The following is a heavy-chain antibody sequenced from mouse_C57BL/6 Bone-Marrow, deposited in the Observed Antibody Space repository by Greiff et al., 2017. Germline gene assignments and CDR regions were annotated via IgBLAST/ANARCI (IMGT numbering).Heavy chain of an antibody. CDR3: ARAGYYLFY. CDR1: GYTFTSYG. J-gene: IGHJ4*01. CDR2: IYPRSGNT. D-gene: IGHD2-3*01. V-gene: IGHV1-81*01. Sequence: QVQLKQSGAELARPGASVKLSCKASGYTFTSYGISWVKQRTGQGLEWIGEIYPRSGNTYYNEKFKGKATLTADKSSSTAYMELRSLTSEDSAVYFCARAGYYLFYWGQGTSVTVSS.